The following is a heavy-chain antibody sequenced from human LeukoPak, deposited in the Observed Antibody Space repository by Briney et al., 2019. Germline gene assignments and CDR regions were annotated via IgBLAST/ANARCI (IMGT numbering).Heavy chain of an antibody. V-gene: IGHV1-69*05. J-gene: IGHJ4*02. CDR2: IIPIFGTA. Sequence: ASVKVSCKASGGTFSSYAISWVRQAPGQGLEWMGGIIPIFGTANYAQKFQGRVTITRNTSISTAYMELSSLRSEDTAVYYCARGSLLQDGSYSFGYWGQGTLVTVSS. D-gene: IGHD1-26*01. CDR3: ARGSLLQDGSYSFGY. CDR1: GGTFSSYA.